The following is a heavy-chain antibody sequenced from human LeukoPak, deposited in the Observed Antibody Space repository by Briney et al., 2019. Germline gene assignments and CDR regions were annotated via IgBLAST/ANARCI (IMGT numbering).Heavy chain of an antibody. V-gene: IGHV3-23*01. Sequence: PGGSLRLSCAASGFTFSSYAMSWVRQAPGRGLEWVSAISGSGGSTYYADSVKGRFTISRDNSKNTLYLQMNSLRAEDTAVYYCAKDREARYYYMDVWGKGATVTISS. CDR1: GFTFSSYA. CDR3: AKDREARYYYMDV. CDR2: ISGSGGST. J-gene: IGHJ6*03.